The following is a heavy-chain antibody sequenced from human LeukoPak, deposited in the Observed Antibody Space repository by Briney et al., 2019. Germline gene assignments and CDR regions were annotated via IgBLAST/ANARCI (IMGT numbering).Heavy chain of an antibody. Sequence: PGRSLRLSCAASGFTFSSYAMHWVRQAPGKGLEWVAVISYDGSNKYYADSVKGRFTISRDNSKNTLYLQMNSLRAEDTAVYYCARDLHYGSGWFNFDYWGQGTLVTVSS. J-gene: IGHJ4*02. D-gene: IGHD6-19*01. CDR3: ARDLHYGSGWFNFDY. CDR2: ISYDGSNK. CDR1: GFTFSSYA. V-gene: IGHV3-30-3*01.